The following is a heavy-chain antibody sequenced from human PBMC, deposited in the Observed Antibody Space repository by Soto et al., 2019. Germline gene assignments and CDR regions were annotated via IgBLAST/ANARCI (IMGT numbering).Heavy chain of an antibody. CDR3: AAFATTGDAFDV. CDR1: GFPAASFS. CDR2: IVVGSGNT. J-gene: IGHJ3*01. D-gene: IGHD4-17*01. V-gene: IGHV1-58*01. Sequence: TSAKLRSKDPGFPAASFSLQSPRQSNEQRRTRIGWIVVGSGNTHSEQKLQERGTLTRDMSTSTAYMELSSLRSEDTAVYYCAAFATTGDAFDVWGQGTMVTVSS.